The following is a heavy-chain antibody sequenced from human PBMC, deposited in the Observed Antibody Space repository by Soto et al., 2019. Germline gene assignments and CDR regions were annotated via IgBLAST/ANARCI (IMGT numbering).Heavy chain of an antibody. V-gene: IGHV3-9*01. D-gene: IGHD3-22*01. CDR3: ARGGGDHDSSGYYPFDY. CDR1: GFTFDDYA. J-gene: IGHJ4*02. Sequence: DVQLVESGGGLVQPGRSLRLSCAASGFTFDDYAMHWVRQAPGKGLEWVSGISWNSGSIGYADSVKGRFTISRDNAKNSLYLQMNSLRAEDTALYYCARGGGDHDSSGYYPFDYWGQGTLVTVSS. CDR2: ISWNSGSI.